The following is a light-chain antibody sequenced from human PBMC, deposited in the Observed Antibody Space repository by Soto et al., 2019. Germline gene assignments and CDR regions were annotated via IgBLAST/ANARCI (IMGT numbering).Light chain of an antibody. J-gene: IGKJ3*01. Sequence: DIQMTQSPSSLSVSVGDRVTITCQANEDIRNSLHWYQQKPGKAPNLLIYDASNVETGVPSRFSGSGFGTDFTFTISSLQPEDVATYYCQQYGDLPVTFGPGTKVDIK. CDR1: EDIRNS. CDR3: QQYGDLPVT. V-gene: IGKV1-33*01. CDR2: DAS.